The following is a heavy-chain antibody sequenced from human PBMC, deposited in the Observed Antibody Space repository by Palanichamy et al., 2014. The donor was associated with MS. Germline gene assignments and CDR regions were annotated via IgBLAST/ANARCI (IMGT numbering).Heavy chain of an antibody. CDR2: IYYSGST. J-gene: IGHJ4*02. CDR3: ARAESYSSSWYHFDY. V-gene: IGHV4-59*01. CDR1: GDSISSYY. D-gene: IGHD6-13*01. Sequence: VQLQESGPGLVKPSETLSLTCTVSGDSISSYYWSWIRQPPGKGLEWIGYIYYSGSTNYNPSLKSRVTISVDTSKNQFSLKLSSVTAADTAVYYCARAESYSSSWYHFDYWGQGTLVTVSS.